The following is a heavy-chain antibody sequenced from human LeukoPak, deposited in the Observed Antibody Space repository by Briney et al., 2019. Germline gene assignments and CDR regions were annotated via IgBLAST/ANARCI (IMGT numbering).Heavy chain of an antibody. D-gene: IGHD5-18*01. CDR1: GGSISRYY. V-gene: IGHV4-59*01. CDR3: ARTERGYIYGPVDY. CDR2: IYYSGST. Sequence: PSETLSLTCTVSGGSISRYYWSWIRQRPGKGQGRNGYIYYSGSTNYNPSLKSRVTISVDTSKNQFSLKLSSVTAAATAVYYCARTERGYIYGPVDYWGQGTLVSVSS. J-gene: IGHJ4*02.